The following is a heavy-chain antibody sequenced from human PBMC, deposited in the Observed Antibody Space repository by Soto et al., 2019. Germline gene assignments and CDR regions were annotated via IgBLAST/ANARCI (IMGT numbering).Heavy chain of an antibody. CDR2: IYYSGST. Sequence: PSETLSLTCTVSGGSISSYYWSWIRQPPGKGLEWIGYIYYSGSTNYNPSLKSRVTISVDTSKNQFSLKLSSVTAADTAVYYCAAIRWGYYFDYWGQGALVTVSS. D-gene: IGHD4-17*01. CDR3: AAIRWGYYFDY. J-gene: IGHJ4*02. CDR1: GGSISSYY. V-gene: IGHV4-59*08.